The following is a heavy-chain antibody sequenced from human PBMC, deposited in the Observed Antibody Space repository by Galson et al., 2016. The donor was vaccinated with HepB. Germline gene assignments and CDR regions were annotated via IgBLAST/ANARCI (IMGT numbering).Heavy chain of an antibody. CDR1: GFPFSAYY. CDR3: ATPMTYYNMGV. V-gene: IGHV3-11*01. Sequence: SLRLSCAASGFPFSAYYMSWIRQAPGKGLEWVSYISGVGDTQFYADSVKGRFTISRDNAKNSLYLQMTSLRVEDTAVYYCATPMTYYNMGVWGQGTTVTVSS. J-gene: IGHJ6*02. CDR2: ISGVGDTQ.